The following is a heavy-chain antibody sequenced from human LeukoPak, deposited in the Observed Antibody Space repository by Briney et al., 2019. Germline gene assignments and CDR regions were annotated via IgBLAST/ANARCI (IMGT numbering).Heavy chain of an antibody. V-gene: IGHV1-69*13. CDR3: TRDEHKGSATFDY. J-gene: IGHJ4*02. D-gene: IGHD3-10*01. CDR1: GGIFRSAA. Sequence: SVKVSCKASGGIFRSAAMSWVGQAPGQGLEWVGHIILMFGTTTYAQKFQGRVTVTADESTRTVYMELNSLTSADTAIYYCTRDEHKGSATFDYWGQGTLVIVSS. CDR2: IILMFGTT.